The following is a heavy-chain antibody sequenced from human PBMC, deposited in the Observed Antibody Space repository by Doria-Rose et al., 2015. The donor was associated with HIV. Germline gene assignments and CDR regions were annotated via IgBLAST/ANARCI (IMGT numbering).Heavy chain of an antibody. CDR3: ARGLLRGGWNDVDYYYGMDV. J-gene: IGHJ6*02. Sequence: QVQLQQWDAGLVKPSATLSLTCAVFGGSFSGYYWSWIRQPPGKGLEWIGEINHSGSTNYKTSLTSRVTIYLDTSKILFSLKLSSVTAADTAVYYCARGLLRGGWNDVDYYYGMDVWGQGTTVTVSS. CDR2: INHSGST. CDR1: GGSFSGYY. V-gene: IGHV4-34*01. D-gene: IGHD1-1*01.